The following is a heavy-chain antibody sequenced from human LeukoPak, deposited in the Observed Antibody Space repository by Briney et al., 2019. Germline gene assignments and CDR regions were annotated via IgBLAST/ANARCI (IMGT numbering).Heavy chain of an antibody. CDR2: IYYSGST. Sequence: PSETLSLTYTVSGGSISSHYWNWIRQPPGKGLEWIGYIYYSGSTNYNPSLKSRVTISVGTSKNQFSLKLSSVTAADTAVYYCARETTVVTPGRSDVFDIWGQGTMVTVSS. D-gene: IGHD4-23*01. J-gene: IGHJ3*02. V-gene: IGHV4-59*11. CDR3: ARETTVVTPGRSDVFDI. CDR1: GGSISSHY.